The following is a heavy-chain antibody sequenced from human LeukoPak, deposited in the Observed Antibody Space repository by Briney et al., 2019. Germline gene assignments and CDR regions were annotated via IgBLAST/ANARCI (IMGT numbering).Heavy chain of an antibody. CDR3: ARRLNPHKLPSLRVYYMDV. J-gene: IGHJ6*03. V-gene: IGHV4-59*01. CDR1: NGSISSSY. D-gene: IGHD2-15*01. CDR2: IYFRGGT. Sequence: SETLSLTCTVSNGSISSSYRNWIRQAPGKGLEWIGYIYFRGGTNYNAALKSRVTISIDTSKNLLSLKLTSVTAADTAVYFCARRLNPHKLPSLRVYYMDVWGKGTTVTISS.